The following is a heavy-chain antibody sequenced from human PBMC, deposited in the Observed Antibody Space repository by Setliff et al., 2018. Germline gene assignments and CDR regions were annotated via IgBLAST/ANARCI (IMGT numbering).Heavy chain of an antibody. J-gene: IGHJ4*02. CDR2: IIPIFGTA. V-gene: IGHV1-69*13. CDR1: GGTFSSYA. CDR3: ASSRDYNFWSGYYSPLDY. D-gene: IGHD3-3*01. Sequence: ASVKVSCKASGGTFSSYAISWVRQAPGQGLEWMGGIIPIFGTANYAQKFQGRVTITADESTSTAYMELGSLRSEDTAVYYCASSRDYNFWSGYYSPLDYWGQGTLVTVSS.